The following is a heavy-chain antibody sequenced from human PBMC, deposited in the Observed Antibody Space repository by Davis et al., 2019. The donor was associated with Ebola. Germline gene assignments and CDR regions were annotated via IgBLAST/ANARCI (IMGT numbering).Heavy chain of an antibody. CDR2: INPNSGGT. J-gene: IGHJ1*01. CDR1: GYTFTSFE. D-gene: IGHD2-2*02. V-gene: IGHV1-2*02. CDR3: WLYCSSTSCYTRGVQH. Sequence: ASVKVSCKASGYTFTSFEINWVRQATGQGLEWMGWINPNSGGTNYAQKFQGRVTMTRDTSISTAYMELSRLRSDDTAVYYCWLYCSSTSCYTRGVQHWGQGTLVTVSS.